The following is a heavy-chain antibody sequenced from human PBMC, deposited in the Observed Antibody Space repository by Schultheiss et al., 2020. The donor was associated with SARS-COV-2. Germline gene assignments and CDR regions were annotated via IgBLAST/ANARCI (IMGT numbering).Heavy chain of an antibody. Sequence: SETLSLTCGVSGGSISSGGYCWNWIRQPPGRGLEWIGYIHHSGRTSYNPSLSSRVTISIDRSENQFSLRLTDVTAADTAVYYCARQEGTGANWGQGILVTVSS. J-gene: IGHJ4*02. D-gene: IGHD3-10*01. V-gene: IGHV4-30-2*01. CDR1: GGSISSGGYC. CDR2: IHHSGRT. CDR3: ARQEGTGAN.